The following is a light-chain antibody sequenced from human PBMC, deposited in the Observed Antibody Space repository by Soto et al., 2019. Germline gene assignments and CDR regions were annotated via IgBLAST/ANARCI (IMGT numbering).Light chain of an antibody. CDR2: AAS. CDR3: QKYNSAPHT. CDR1: QGIRNY. Sequence: DIQMTQSPSSLFASVGDTVTITCRASQGIRNYLAWYQQKPGKVPQVLIYAASTLQSGVPSRFSGSGSGTDFTLTISSLQPEDVATYYCQKYNSAPHTFGGGTKVEIK. J-gene: IGKJ4*01. V-gene: IGKV1-27*01.